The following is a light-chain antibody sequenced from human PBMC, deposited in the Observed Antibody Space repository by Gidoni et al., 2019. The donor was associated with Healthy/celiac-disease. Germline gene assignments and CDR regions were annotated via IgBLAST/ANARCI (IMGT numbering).Light chain of an antibody. Sequence: IVMTHSPLSLPVTPGEPASISCRSSQSLLHSNGYIYLDWYLQKPGQSPQLLIYLGSNRASGVPDRFSGSGSGTDFTLKISRVEAEDVGVYYCMQALQTPPWTFGQGTKVEIK. CDR3: MQALQTPPWT. J-gene: IGKJ1*01. CDR1: QSLLHSNGYIY. V-gene: IGKV2-28*01. CDR2: LGS.